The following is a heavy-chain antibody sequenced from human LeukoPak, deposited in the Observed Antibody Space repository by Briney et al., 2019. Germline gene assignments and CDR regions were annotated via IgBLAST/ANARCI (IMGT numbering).Heavy chain of an antibody. D-gene: IGHD6-19*01. CDR3: TRGVTVTGYYFDY. J-gene: IGHJ4*02. CDR1: GDSVSSNSAA. V-gene: IGHV6-1*01. Sequence: SQTLSLTCAISGDSVSSNSAAWTWIRQSPSRGLEWLGRTYFRSKWYHDYPISVRGRITINPDTSKNQFSLRLNSVTPDDTAVYYCTRGVTVTGYYFDYWGQGTLVTVSS. CDR2: TYFRSKWYH.